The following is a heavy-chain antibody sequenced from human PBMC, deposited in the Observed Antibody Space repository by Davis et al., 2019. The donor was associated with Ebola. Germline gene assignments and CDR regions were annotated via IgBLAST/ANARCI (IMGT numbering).Heavy chain of an antibody. Sequence: PGGSLRLSCAASGFTFSSYAMHWVRQAPGKGLEWVAVISYDGSNKYYADSVKGRFTISRDNSKNTLYLQMNSLRAEDTAVYYCARDNTAMVPQAHNWFDPWGQGTLVTVSS. J-gene: IGHJ5*02. CDR1: GFTFSSYA. D-gene: IGHD5-18*01. V-gene: IGHV3-30-3*01. CDR3: ARDNTAMVPQAHNWFDP. CDR2: ISYDGSNK.